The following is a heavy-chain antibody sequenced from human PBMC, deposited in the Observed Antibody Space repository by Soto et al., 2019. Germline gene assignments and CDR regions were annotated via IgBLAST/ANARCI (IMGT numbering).Heavy chain of an antibody. J-gene: IGHJ4*02. CDR1: GFTFSSYA. CDR3: ARAGGLLLDY. V-gene: IGHV3-30-3*01. CDR2: ISYDGSNK. Sequence: QVQLVESGGGVVQPGRSLRLSCAASGFTFSSYAMHWVRQAPGKGLEWVAVISYDGSNKYYADSVKGRFTISRDISKNTLYLQMNSLRPEDKAVYYCARAGGLLLDYWGQGTLVTVSS. D-gene: IGHD2-15*01.